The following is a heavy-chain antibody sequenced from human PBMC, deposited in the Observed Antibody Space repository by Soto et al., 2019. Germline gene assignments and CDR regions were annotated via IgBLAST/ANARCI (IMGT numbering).Heavy chain of an antibody. CDR2: INPSGGST. J-gene: IGHJ6*02. Sequence: QVQLVQSGAEVKKPGASVKVSCKASGYTFTSYYMHWVRQAPGQGLEWMGIINPSGGSTSYAQKFQGRVTMTRDTSTSTVYMELSSLRSEDTAVYYCARDLGYDNYYYYGMDVWGQGTTVTVSS. CDR1: GYTFTSYY. V-gene: IGHV1-46*01. CDR3: ARDLGYDNYYYYGMDV. D-gene: IGHD3-22*01.